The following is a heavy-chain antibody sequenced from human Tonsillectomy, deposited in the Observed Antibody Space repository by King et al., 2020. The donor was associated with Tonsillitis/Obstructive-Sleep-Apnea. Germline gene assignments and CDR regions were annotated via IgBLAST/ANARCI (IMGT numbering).Heavy chain of an antibody. J-gene: IGHJ2*01. CDR1: VFTFSSYS. D-gene: IGHD4-17*01. CDR3: ARNTGWYFDL. V-gene: IGHV3-21*01. Sequence: VQLVESGGGLVKPGGSLRLSCAASVFTFSSYSMNWVRQAPGKGLEWVSSISSSSIYIYYADSVKGRFTISRDNAKNSLYLQMNSLRAEDTAVYYCARNTGWYFDLWGRGTLVTVSS. CDR2: ISSSSIYI.